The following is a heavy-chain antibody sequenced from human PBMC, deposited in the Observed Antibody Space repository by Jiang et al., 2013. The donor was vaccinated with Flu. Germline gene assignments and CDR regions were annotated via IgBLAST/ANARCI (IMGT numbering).Heavy chain of an antibody. CDR3: ARNPFYGTNSRGWFDP. CDR1: GGSINNYY. D-gene: IGHD4-23*01. Sequence: PGLVKPSETLSLTCTVSGGSINNYYWSWIRQPPGKTPEWIGYISYSGSTHYNPSLSSRVTISLDTSKNQFSLKLSSVTAADTAVYFCARNPFYGTNSRGWFDPWGQGTLVTVSS. J-gene: IGHJ5*02. V-gene: IGHV4-59*01. CDR2: ISYSGST.